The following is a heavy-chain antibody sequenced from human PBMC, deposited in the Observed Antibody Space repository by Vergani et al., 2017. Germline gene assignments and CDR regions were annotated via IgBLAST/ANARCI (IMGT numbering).Heavy chain of an antibody. V-gene: IGHV3-9*01. Sequence: EVQLVESGGGLVQPGRSLRLSCAASGFTFDDYAMHWVRQAPGKGLEWVSGISWNSGSIGYADSVKGRFTISRDNAKNSLYLQMNSLRAEDTAVYYCARFPLTTVATGHTDYYYGMDVWGQGTTVTVSS. CDR3: ARFPLTTVATGHTDYYYGMDV. CDR2: ISWNSGSI. J-gene: IGHJ6*02. D-gene: IGHD4-17*01. CDR1: GFTFDDYA.